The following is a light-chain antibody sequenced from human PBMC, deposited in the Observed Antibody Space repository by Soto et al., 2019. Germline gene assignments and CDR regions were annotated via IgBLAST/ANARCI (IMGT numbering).Light chain of an antibody. CDR2: EVS. CDR1: SSDVGGYNS. V-gene: IGLV2-14*01. J-gene: IGLJ2*01. Sequence: QSALTQPASVSGSPGQSITISCTGTSSDVGGYNSVSWYQQHPGKAPKLMIYEVSNRPSGVSNRFSGSKSGNTASLTIYGLQAEDEADYYCNSYTSSSTVVFGGGTKVTVL. CDR3: NSYTSSSTVV.